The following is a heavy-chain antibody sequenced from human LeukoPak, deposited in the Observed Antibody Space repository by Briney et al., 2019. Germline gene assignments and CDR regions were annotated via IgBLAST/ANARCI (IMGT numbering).Heavy chain of an antibody. Sequence: ASVKVSCKASGYTFTGYYMHWVRQAPGQGLEWMGWINPNSGGTNYAQKFQGRVTMTRDTSISTAYMELSRLRSDDTAVYYCARERFYYGSGSFLGEGNDYWGQVTLVTVSS. CDR3: ARERFYYGSGSFLGEGNDY. CDR2: INPNSGGT. CDR1: GYTFTGYY. V-gene: IGHV1-2*02. J-gene: IGHJ4*02. D-gene: IGHD3-10*01.